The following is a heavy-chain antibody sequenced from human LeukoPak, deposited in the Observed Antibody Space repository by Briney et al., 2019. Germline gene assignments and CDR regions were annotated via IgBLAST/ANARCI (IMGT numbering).Heavy chain of an antibody. D-gene: IGHD6-19*01. V-gene: IGHV4-59*01. J-gene: IGHJ5*02. CDR3: AREGSGIAVPAFDP. CDR1: GGSISSYY. Sequence: SETLSLTCTVSGGSISSYYWSWIRQPPGKGLEWIGYIYYSGSTNYNPSLKSRVTISVDTSKNQFSLKLSSVTAADTAVYYCAREGSGIAVPAFDPWGQGTLVTVSS. CDR2: IYYSGST.